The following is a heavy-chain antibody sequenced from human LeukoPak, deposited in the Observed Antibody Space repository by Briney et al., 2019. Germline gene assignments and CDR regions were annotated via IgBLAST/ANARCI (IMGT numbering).Heavy chain of an antibody. V-gene: IGHV1-2*06. J-gene: IGHJ5*02. CDR3: ARVQDGNNLNHFDP. Sequence: ASVKVSCKASGYPFSAYYIHWVRQAPGQGLEWMGRINPNGGGANYAQKFQDRVTMTRDTSISIAYMELSRLKSDGTAVYYCARVQDGNNLNHFDPWGQGTLVTVSS. CDR1: GYPFSAYY. D-gene: IGHD5-24*01. CDR2: INPNGGGA.